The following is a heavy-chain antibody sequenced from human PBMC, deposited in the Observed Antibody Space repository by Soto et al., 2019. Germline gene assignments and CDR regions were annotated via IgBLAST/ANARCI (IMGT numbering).Heavy chain of an antibody. CDR1: GGSISSGAYY. J-gene: IGHJ3*01. CDR2: IYYIGST. D-gene: IGHD5-12*01. CDR3: ARATIPALYAFDL. Sequence: PSETLSLTCTVSGGSISSGAYYWSWFRQHPGKGLEWIGFIYYIGSTYFSPSLKSRLTISVDTSKNQFSLKLSSVTAADTAMYYCARATIPALYAFDLWGQGTMLTV. V-gene: IGHV4-31*03.